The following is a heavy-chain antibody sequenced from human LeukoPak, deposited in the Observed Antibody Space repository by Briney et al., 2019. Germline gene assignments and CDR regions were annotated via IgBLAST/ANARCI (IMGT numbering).Heavy chain of an antibody. CDR3: ARHRFGHLFDY. CDR2: VYHTGHT. D-gene: IGHD3-16*01. CDR1: GDSISGYY. Sequence: SETLSLTCTVSGDSISGYYWSWIRQPPGEGLEWIGYVYHTGHTHYSPSLKSRVTVSLDTSRNQVSLILSSVTAADMAVYYCARHRFGHLFDYWGQGTLVFVSS. V-gene: IGHV4-59*01. J-gene: IGHJ4*02.